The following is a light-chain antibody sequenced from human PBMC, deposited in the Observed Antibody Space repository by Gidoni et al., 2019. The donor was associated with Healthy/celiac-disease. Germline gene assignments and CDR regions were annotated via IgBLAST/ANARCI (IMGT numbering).Light chain of an antibody. CDR2: ENN. V-gene: IGLV1-51*02. Sequence: QSVLTQPPSVSAAPGQKVTTPCSGSSSNIGNNYVSWYQQLPGTAPKLLIYENNKRPSGIPDRFSGSKSGTSATLGITGLQTGDEADYYCGTWDSSLSAGVFGGGTKLTVL. J-gene: IGLJ2*01. CDR3: GTWDSSLSAGV. CDR1: SSNIGNNY.